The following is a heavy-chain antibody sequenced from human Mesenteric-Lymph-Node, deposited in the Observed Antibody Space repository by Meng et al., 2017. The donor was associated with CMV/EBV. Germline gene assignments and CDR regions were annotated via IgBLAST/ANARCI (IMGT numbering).Heavy chain of an antibody. Sequence: YNLTELSMHWVRQAPGKGLEWMGGFDPEDGETIYAQKFQGRVTMTEDTSTDTAYMELSSLRSEDTAVYYCATDLVVYYGSGSYTDYWGQGTLVTVSS. D-gene: IGHD3-10*01. J-gene: IGHJ4*01. CDR3: ATDLVVYYGSGSYTDY. CDR2: FDPEDGET. V-gene: IGHV1-24*01. CDR1: YNLTELS.